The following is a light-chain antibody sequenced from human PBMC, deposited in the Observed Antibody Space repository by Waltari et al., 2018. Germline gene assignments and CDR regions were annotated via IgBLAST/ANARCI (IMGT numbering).Light chain of an antibody. CDR3: QQYSSSPYT. CDR2: GAS. Sequence: EIVLTQSPGTLSLSPGERATPSCRASQSVSSRDLAWYQQKPGQAPRLLIYGASSRATGIPDRFSGSGSGTDFTLTISRLEPEDFAVYYCQQYSSSPYTFGQGTKLEIK. V-gene: IGKV3-20*01. CDR1: QSVSSRD. J-gene: IGKJ2*01.